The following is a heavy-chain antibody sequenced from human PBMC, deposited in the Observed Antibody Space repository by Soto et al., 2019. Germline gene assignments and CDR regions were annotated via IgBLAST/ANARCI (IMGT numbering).Heavy chain of an antibody. CDR2: IIPIFGTA. D-gene: IGHD2-2*01. V-gene: IGHV1-69*01. CDR3: ASPGGDIVVAHYGMDV. Sequence: QVQLVQSGAEVKKPGSSVKVSCKASGGTFSSYAISWVRQAPGQGLEWMGGIIPIFGTANYAQKFQGRVTITADESTITAYMELSSLRSEDTAVYYCASPGGDIVVAHYGMDVWGQGTTVTVSS. CDR1: GGTFSSYA. J-gene: IGHJ6*02.